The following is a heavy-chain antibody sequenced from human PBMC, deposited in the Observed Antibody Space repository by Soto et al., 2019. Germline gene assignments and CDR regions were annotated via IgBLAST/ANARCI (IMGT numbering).Heavy chain of an antibody. CDR3: AKKSIVVVPAAIERGYYFDY. V-gene: IGHV3-30*18. D-gene: IGHD2-2*01. Sequence: GGSLRLSCAASGFTFSSYGMHWVRQAPGKGLEWVAVISYDGSNKYYADSVKGRFTISRDNSKNTLYLQMNSLRAEDTAVYYCAKKSIVVVPAAIERGYYFDYWGQGTLVTVSS. CDR2: ISYDGSNK. CDR1: GFTFSSYG. J-gene: IGHJ4*02.